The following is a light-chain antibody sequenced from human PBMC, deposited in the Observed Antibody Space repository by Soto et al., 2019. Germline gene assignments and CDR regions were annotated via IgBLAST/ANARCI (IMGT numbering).Light chain of an antibody. CDR2: WAS. Sequence: DIVMTQSPDSLIVSLGESATINCKSSQTVFHTSYNKDFLAWYQQKAGQPPKLLFYWASTRESGVPARFSGGGSGTDFSLTISSLQPEDVAVYYCQQYYSSVTFGQGTKLEIK. CDR1: QTVFHTSYNKDF. J-gene: IGKJ2*01. CDR3: QQYYSSVT. V-gene: IGKV4-1*01.